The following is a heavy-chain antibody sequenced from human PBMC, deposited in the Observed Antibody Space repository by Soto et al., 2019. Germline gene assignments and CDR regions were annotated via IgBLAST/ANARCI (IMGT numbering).Heavy chain of an antibody. CDR2: INHSGST. V-gene: IGHV4-34*01. D-gene: IGHD3-22*01. Sequence: PSETLSLTCAVYGGSFSGYYWSWIRQPPGKGLEWIGEINHSGSTNYNPSLKSRVTISVDTSKNQFSPKLSSVTAADTAVYYCASLYDSSGYYPFDYWGQGTLVTVSS. CDR1: GGSFSGYY. J-gene: IGHJ4*02. CDR3: ASLYDSSGYYPFDY.